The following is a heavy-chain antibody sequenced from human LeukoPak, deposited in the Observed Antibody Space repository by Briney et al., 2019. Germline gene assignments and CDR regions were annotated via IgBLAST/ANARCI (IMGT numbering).Heavy chain of an antibody. Sequence: ASVKVSCEASGGTFSSYAISWVRQAPGQGLEWMGRIIPILGIANYAQKFQGRVTITADKSTSTAYMELSSLRSEDTALYYCARGVVTMGGYGMDVWGQGTTVTVSS. CDR1: GGTFSSYA. D-gene: IGHD3-10*01. J-gene: IGHJ6*02. CDR3: ARGVVTMGGYGMDV. V-gene: IGHV1-69*04. CDR2: IIPILGIA.